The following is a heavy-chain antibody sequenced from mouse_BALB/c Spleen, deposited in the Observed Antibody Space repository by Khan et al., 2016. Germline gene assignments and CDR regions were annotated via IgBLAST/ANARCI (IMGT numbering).Heavy chain of an antibody. CDR1: GYSITSGYY. CDR3: ARGLPPDY. J-gene: IGHJ2*01. V-gene: IGHV3-6*02. Sequence: EVQLQESGPGLVKPSQSLSLTCSVSGYSITSGYYWNWIRQFPGNKLEWMGFISYDGSNNYNPSLKNRISNTRDTSKNQFFLKLNSVTAEDTATYFCARGLPPDYWGQGTTLTVSS. CDR2: ISYDGSN. D-gene: IGHD2-13*01.